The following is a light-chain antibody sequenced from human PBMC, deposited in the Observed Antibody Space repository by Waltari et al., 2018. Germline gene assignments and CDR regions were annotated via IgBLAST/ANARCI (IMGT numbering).Light chain of an antibody. J-gene: IGLJ1*01. Sequence: QSVLTQPPSVSAAPGQKVTISCSGRTSNIGYNSVSWYKQIPGTAPKLLIFDNSRRPTGIPDRLSASKSGTSATLGITGLQTGDEAEYYCGAWDSTLSSFVFGTGTKVTVL. CDR1: TSNIGYNS. CDR2: DNS. V-gene: IGLV1-51*01. CDR3: GAWDSTLSSFV.